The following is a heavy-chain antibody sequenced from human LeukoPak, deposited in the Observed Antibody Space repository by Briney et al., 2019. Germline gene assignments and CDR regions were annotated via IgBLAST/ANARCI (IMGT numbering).Heavy chain of an antibody. Sequence: SETLSLTCAVYDGSFSGYYWSWIRQPPGKGLEWIGEINHSGSTNYNPSLKSRVTISVDTSKNQFSLKLSSVTAADTAVYYCARGGHYYDSSGYYRLGYWGQGTLVTVSS. CDR3: ARGGHYYDSSGYYRLGY. CDR1: DGSFSGYY. V-gene: IGHV4-34*01. J-gene: IGHJ4*02. D-gene: IGHD3-22*01. CDR2: INHSGST.